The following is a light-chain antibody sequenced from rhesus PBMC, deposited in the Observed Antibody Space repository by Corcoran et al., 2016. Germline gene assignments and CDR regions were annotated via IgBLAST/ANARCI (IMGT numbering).Light chain of an antibody. V-gene: IGLV2S4*01. CDR2: EVS. J-gene: IGLJ1*01. CDR3: SSYAGTGPFI. CDR1: SSDIGGYNF. Sequence: QTAPSQSPSVSGSAGQSVTISCTGTSSDIGGYNFVSWYQHHPGKGPKLMIYEVSKRPSGVSDRFSGSKSGNTASLTISGLQAGDEANYDCSSYAGTGPFIFGSGTRLTVL.